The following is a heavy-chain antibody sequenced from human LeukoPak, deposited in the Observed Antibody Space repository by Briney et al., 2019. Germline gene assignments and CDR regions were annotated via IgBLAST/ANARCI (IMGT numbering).Heavy chain of an antibody. CDR1: GVSISTSTHY. Sequence: SETLSLTCTVSGVSISTSTHYWAWIRQPPGKGLEWIASMFYRGSAHYNASLRSRVTLSVDTSMNQFSLKLSSVTASDTATFYCVRQGGWGGAASLIEFWGQGTLVTVSS. CDR3: VRQGGWGGAASLIEF. D-gene: IGHD2-15*01. CDR2: MFYRGSA. V-gene: IGHV4-39*01. J-gene: IGHJ4*02.